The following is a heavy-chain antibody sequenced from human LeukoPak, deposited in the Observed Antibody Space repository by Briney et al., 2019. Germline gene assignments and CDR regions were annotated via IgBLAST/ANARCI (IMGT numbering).Heavy chain of an antibody. J-gene: IGHJ4*02. D-gene: IGHD3-10*01. Sequence: ASVKVSCKASGYNFISYYMHWVRQAPGQGLEWMGIINPSGGSTSYAQKFQDRVTMTRDTSTSTVYMELSSLRSEDTAVYYCARDPAPPLVLPMYYFDYWGQGTLVTVSS. CDR1: GYNFISYY. V-gene: IGHV1-46*01. CDR3: ARDPAPPLVLPMYYFDY. CDR2: INPSGGST.